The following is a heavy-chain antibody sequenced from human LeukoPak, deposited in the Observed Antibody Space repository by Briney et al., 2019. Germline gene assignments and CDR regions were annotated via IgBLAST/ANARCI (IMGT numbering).Heavy chain of an antibody. CDR2: INPNSGGT. D-gene: IGHD5-12*01. V-gene: IGHV1-2*02. Sequence: ASVKVSCKASGYTFTGYYMHWVRQAPGQGLEWMGWINPNSGGTNYAQKFQGRVTMTRDTSISTAYMELSRLRSDDTAVYYCARVGAYDYYYYYMDVWGKGTTVTISS. CDR1: GYTFTGYY. CDR3: ARVGAYDYYYYYMDV. J-gene: IGHJ6*03.